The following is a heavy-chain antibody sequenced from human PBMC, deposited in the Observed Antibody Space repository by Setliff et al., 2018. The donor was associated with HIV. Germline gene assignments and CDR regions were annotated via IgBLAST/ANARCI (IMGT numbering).Heavy chain of an antibody. V-gene: IGHV1-46*01. CDR1: GYTFTRYF. D-gene: IGHD3-10*01. Sequence: GASVKVSCKASGYTFTRYFMHCVRQAPGQGLEWLGMINPSGGSTWYAQKFQGRVTMTGDTSTNTLYMELSSLGSEDTAVYYCARGFSGGNLVRGRIVNYFDYWGQGTLVTVSS. J-gene: IGHJ4*02. CDR3: ARGFSGGNLVRGRIVNYFDY. CDR2: INPSGGST.